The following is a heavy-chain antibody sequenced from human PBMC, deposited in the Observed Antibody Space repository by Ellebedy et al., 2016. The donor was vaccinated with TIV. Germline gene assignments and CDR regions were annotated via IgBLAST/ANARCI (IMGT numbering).Heavy chain of an antibody. CDR1: GGPFTDHF. V-gene: IGHV4-34*01. J-gene: IGHJ4*02. CDR3: ARRNIFEASFRV. Sequence: SETLSLXXAVSGGPFTDHFWNWIRQPPGKGLEWIGEINHSRITNYNSSLKNRSTISVDTSKNQISLQLSSVTAADTAMYYCARRNIFEASFRVWGQGTLVTVSS. CDR2: INHSRIT. D-gene: IGHD2/OR15-2a*01.